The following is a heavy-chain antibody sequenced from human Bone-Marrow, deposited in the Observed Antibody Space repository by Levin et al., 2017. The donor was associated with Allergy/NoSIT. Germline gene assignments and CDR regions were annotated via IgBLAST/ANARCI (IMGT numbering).Heavy chain of an antibody. CDR2: ISYDGSNK. Sequence: GGSLRLSCAASGFTFSSYGMHWVRQAPGKGLEWVAVISYDGSNKYYADSVKGRFTISRDNSKNTLYLQMNSLRAEDTAVYYCAKEEYSGSWALDYWGQGTLVTVSS. CDR3: AKEEYSGSWALDY. CDR1: GFTFSSYG. D-gene: IGHD1-26*01. V-gene: IGHV3-30*18. J-gene: IGHJ4*02.